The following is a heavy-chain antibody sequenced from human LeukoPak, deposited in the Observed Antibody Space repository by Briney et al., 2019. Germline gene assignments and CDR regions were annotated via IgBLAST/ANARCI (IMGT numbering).Heavy chain of an antibody. D-gene: IGHD6-19*01. V-gene: IGHV3-23*01. CDR2: IFGSGGSA. CDR3: GKTTTGYSSGRNPAWPVDY. Sequence: PGGSLRLSCTASGFTFSSYAMYWVRQAPGKGLEWVSGIFGSGGSAHYADSVKGRFTISRDNSQNTVYLQMNRLRAEDTAVYYCGKTTTGYSSGRNPAWPVDYWGQGTLVTVSS. J-gene: IGHJ4*02. CDR1: GFTFSSYA.